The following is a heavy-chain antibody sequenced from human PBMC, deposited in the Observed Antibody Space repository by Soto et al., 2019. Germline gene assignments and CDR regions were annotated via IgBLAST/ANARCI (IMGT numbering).Heavy chain of an antibody. J-gene: IGHJ3*02. CDR2: IYSGGST. CDR3: ARGENDAFDI. Sequence: EEQLVESGGGLVQPGGSLRLSCAASGFTLSSNYMSWVRQAPGKGLEWVSVIYSGGSTYYADSVKGRFTISRHNSKNTLYLQMNSLRTEDRAVYYCARGENDAFDIWGQGTMVTVSS. V-gene: IGHV3-53*04. CDR1: GFTLSSNY.